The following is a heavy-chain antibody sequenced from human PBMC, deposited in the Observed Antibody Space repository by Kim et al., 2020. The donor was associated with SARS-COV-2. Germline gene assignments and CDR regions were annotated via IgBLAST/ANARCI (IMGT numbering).Heavy chain of an antibody. V-gene: IGHV1-8*01. CDR1: GYTFTSYY. CDR2: MNPNSGNT. J-gene: IGHJ6*02. CDR3: ARGPMVRGPNFPPDV. Sequence: ASVKVSCKASGYTFTSYYINWVRQATGQGLEWMGWMNPNSGNTGYAQKFQGRVTMTRNTSISTAYMELSSLRSEDTAVYYCARGPMVRGPNFPPDVWGQGTTVTVSS. D-gene: IGHD3-10*01.